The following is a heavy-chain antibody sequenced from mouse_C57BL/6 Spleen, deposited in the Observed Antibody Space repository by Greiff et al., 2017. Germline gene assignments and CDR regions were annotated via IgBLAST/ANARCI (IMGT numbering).Heavy chain of an antibody. D-gene: IGHD3-3*01. Sequence: VQLQQSGAELVRPGASVKLSCTASGFNIKDDYMHWVKQRPEQGLEWIGWIDPENGDTEYASKFQGKATIKADTSSNTAYLQLSSLTSEDTAVYYCTTGGRRAWFAYWGQGTLVTVSA. V-gene: IGHV14-4*01. CDR1: GFNIKDDY. CDR2: IDPENGDT. J-gene: IGHJ3*01. CDR3: TTGGRRAWFAY.